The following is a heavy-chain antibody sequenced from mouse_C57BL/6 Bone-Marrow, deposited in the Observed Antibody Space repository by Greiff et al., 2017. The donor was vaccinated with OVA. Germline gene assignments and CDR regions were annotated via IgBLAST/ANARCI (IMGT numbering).Heavy chain of an antibody. D-gene: IGHD2-3*01. CDR3: APYDGYSAWFAY. CDR2: IYPRSGNT. CDR1: GYTFTSYG. V-gene: IGHV1-81*01. J-gene: IGHJ3*01. Sequence: VQLKESGAELARPGASVKLSCKASGYTFTSYGISWVKQRTGQGLEWIGEIYPRSGNTYYNEKFKGKATLTADKSSSTAYMGLRSLTSEDSAVYFCAPYDGYSAWFAYWGQGTLVTVSA.